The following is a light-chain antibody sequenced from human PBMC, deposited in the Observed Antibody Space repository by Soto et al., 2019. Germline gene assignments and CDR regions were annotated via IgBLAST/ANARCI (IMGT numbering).Light chain of an antibody. CDR1: QSVSSSY. V-gene: IGKV3-20*01. CDR3: QQYGSSPPLT. CDR2: GSS. J-gene: IGKJ4*01. Sequence: EFVLTQSPGTLSLSPGERATLSCRASQSVSSSYFAWYQQKPGQAPRILIYGSSTRATGIPDSFSGSASGPDVTLIISLLEHEVFALYYCQQYGSSPPLTFGGGTKVEIK.